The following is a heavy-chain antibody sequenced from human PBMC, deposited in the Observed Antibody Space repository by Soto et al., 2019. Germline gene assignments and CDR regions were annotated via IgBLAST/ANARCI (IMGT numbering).Heavy chain of an antibody. D-gene: IGHD2-2*01. J-gene: IGHJ6*03. Sequence: GGSLRLSCAASGFTFSSYWMSWVRQAPGKGLEWVANIKQDGSEKYYVDSVKGRFTISRDNAKNSLYLQMNSLRAEDTAVYYCARDGVVVVPAAMLGYYYYYYMDVWGKGTTVTVSS. CDR3: ARDGVVVVPAAMLGYYYYYYMDV. V-gene: IGHV3-7*01. CDR2: IKQDGSEK. CDR1: GFTFSSYW.